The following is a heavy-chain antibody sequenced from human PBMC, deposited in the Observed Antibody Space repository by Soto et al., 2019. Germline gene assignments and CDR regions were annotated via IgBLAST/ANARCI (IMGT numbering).Heavy chain of an antibody. CDR2: IYPGDSDT. Sequence: GEYLKISCKGSGYSFTSYCIGLVRQMPGKGLEWMGIIYPGDSDTRYSPSFQGQVIISAGKSISTAYLQWSSLKASDTAMYYCARVDTAMVVYGMDVWGQGTTVTVSS. CDR1: GYSFTSYC. V-gene: IGHV5-51*01. J-gene: IGHJ6*02. CDR3: ARVDTAMVVYGMDV. D-gene: IGHD5-18*01.